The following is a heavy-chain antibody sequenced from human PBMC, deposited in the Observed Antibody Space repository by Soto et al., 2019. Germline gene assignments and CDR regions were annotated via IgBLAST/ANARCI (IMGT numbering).Heavy chain of an antibody. Sequence: SGTLRVPWTVSGGTSSSYYWSWIRQPPGKGLEWIGYIYYSGSTNYNPSLKSRVTISVDTSKNQFSLKLSSVTAADTGVYYCARSGDSREYYFGYRGQGTLVTVSS. CDR1: GGTSSSYY. CDR2: IYYSGST. D-gene: IGHD4-17*01. CDR3: ARSGDSREYYFGY. J-gene: IGHJ4*02. V-gene: IGHV4-59*01.